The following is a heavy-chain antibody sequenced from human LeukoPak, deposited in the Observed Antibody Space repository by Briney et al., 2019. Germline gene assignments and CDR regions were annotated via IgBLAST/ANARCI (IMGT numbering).Heavy chain of an antibody. CDR1: GYTFTNYF. CDR3: ARPAAAGSY. J-gene: IGHJ4*02. V-gene: IGHV1-46*01. D-gene: IGHD6-13*01. CDR2: INPSNGYT. Sequence: GASVKVSCKASGYTFTNYFIYWVRQAPGQGLEWMAIINPSNGYTNYAQNFQGRVTTTRDTSTSTVYMELSSLRSEDTAVYYCARPAAAGSYWGQGTLVTVSS.